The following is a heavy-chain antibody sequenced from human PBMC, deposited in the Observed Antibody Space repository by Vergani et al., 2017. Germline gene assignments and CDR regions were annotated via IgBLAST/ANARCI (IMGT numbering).Heavy chain of an antibody. J-gene: IGHJ6*03. CDR2: INHSGST. D-gene: IGHD5-18*01. CDR1: GGSFSGYY. Sequence: QVQLQQWGAGLLKPSETLSLTCAVYGGSFSGYYWSWIRQPPGKGLEWFGEINHSGSTNYNPSLKSRVTISVDTSKNQFSLKLSSVTAADTAVYYCARGNKDTAMVKDYYYYMVVWGKGTTVTVSS. CDR3: ARGNKDTAMVKDYYYYMVV. V-gene: IGHV4-34*01.